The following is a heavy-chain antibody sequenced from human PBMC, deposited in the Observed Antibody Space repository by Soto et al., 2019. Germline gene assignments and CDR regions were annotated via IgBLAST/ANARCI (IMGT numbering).Heavy chain of an antibody. Sequence: QITLKESGPTLVKPTQTLTLTYTFSGFSLTTYEVGVGWVRQPPGKALEWLALIYWDDDKRYNPSLKSRLTITKDTSKNHVVLTMTNMDPVDTATYYCAHRLTLNSDWNYGRFDYWGQGTLVTVSS. CDR2: IYWDDDK. D-gene: IGHD1-7*01. J-gene: IGHJ4*02. CDR3: AHRLTLNSDWNYGRFDY. CDR1: GFSLTTYEVG. V-gene: IGHV2-5*02.